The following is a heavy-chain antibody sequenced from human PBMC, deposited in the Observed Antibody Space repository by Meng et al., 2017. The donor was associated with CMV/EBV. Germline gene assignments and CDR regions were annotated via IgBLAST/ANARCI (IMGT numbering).Heavy chain of an antibody. V-gene: IGHV4-59*01. CDR3: ARDAYNSFDS. Sequence: GSLRLSCSVSGVSITSFYWTWVRQAPGKGLEWIGYVSYSGNTNYNPSFRSRVTISRETSRNQFSLHLTSMAAADTAVYFCARDAYNSFDSWGLGTLVTVSS. CDR2: VSYSGNT. D-gene: IGHD5-24*01. CDR1: GVSITSFY. J-gene: IGHJ4*01.